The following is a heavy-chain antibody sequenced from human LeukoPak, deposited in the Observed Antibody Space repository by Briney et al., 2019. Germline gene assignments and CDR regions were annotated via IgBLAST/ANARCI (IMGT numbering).Heavy chain of an antibody. CDR3: ARGLGVPAAIPPWFDP. J-gene: IGHJ5*02. D-gene: IGHD2-2*01. V-gene: IGHV4-34*01. CDR1: GGSFSGYC. CDR2: INHSGST. Sequence: PSETLSLTCAVYGGSFSGYCWSWIRQPPGEGLEWIGEINHSGSTNYNPSLKSRVTISVDTSKNQFSLKLSSVTAADTAVYYCARGLGVPAAIPPWFDPWGQGTLVTVSS.